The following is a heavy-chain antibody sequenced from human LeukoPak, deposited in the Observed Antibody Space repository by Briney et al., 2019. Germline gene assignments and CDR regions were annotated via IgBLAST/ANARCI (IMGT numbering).Heavy chain of an antibody. CDR3: ARDLTWFDY. CDR1: GYSINSGYY. J-gene: IGHJ4*02. CDR2: IYYSGST. V-gene: IGHV4-61*01. D-gene: IGHD4/OR15-4a*01. Sequence: SETLSLTCTVSGYSINSGYYWGWIRQPPGKGLEWIGYIYYSGSTNYNPSLKSRVTISVDTSKNQFSLKLSSVTAADTAVYYCARDLTWFDYWGQGTLVTVSS.